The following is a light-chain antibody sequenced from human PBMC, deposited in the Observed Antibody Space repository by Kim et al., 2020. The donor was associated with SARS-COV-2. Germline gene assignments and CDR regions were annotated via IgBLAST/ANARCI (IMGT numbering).Light chain of an antibody. J-gene: IGLJ2*01. Sequence: YELTQPPSVSVSPGQTASITCSGDKLGDKYACWYQQKPGQSPVLVIYQDTKRPSGIPERFSGSNSGNTATLTISGTQAMDEADYYCQAWDSNSFYVVFG. V-gene: IGLV3-1*01. CDR3: QAWDSNSFYVV. CDR1: KLGDKY. CDR2: QDT.